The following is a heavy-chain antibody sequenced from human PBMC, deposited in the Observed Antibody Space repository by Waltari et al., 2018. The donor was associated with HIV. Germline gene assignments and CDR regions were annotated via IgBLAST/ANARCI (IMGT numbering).Heavy chain of an antibody. CDR2: IKHNSSDT. CDR1: GNPLPAYE. V-gene: IGHV1-2*05. D-gene: IGHD5-12*01. J-gene: IGHJ6*02. CDR3: ARVRGGGMDV. Sequence: QDHLVQSGAEVKKPAASAKVSYSPPGNPLPAYEIHRVRQAPGQGLERVGRIKHNSSDTHYARKFQGRVTMTRDTSISTGYMELHGLTSDDTGVYFCARVRGGGMDVWGQGTTVTVSS.